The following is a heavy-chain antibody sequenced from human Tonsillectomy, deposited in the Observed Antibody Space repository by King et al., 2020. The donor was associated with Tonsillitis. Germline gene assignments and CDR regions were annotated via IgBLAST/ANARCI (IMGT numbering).Heavy chain of an antibody. V-gene: IGHV3-20*04. J-gene: IGHJ4*02. CDR2: INWNGGST. CDR3: AKVILSSLNDDVWGSYPGPFDY. Sequence: VQLVESGGGVIRPGGSLRLSCAASGFTFHDYGMSWVRQAPGKGLEWVSGINWNGGSTGYADSVKGRFTISIDNATNSLYLQITSLRAEDPALYYCAKVILSSLNDDVWGSYPGPFDYWGQGTLVTVSS. D-gene: IGHD3-16*01. CDR1: GFTFHDYG.